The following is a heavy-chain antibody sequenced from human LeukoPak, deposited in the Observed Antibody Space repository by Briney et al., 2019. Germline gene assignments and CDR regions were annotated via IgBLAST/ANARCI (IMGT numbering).Heavy chain of an antibody. CDR1: GFTFNSYG. D-gene: IGHD6-13*01. CDR2: IWYDGSNK. V-gene: IGHV3-33*06. J-gene: IGHJ4*02. CDR3: AKDYQGSSWYSFDY. Sequence: GRSLRLSCAASGFTFNSYGMHWVRQAPGKGLEWVAVIWYDGSNKYYADSVKGRFTIPRGNSKNTLYLQMNSLRAEDTAVYYCAKDYQGSSWYSFDYWGQGTLVTVSS.